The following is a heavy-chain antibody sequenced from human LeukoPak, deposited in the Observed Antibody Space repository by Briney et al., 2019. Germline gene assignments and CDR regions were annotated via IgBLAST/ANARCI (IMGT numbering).Heavy chain of an antibody. D-gene: IGHD2-2*02. CDR1: GFTFSSYE. Sequence: PGGSLRLSCAASGFTFSSYEMNWVRQAPGKGLEWVSYISSSGSTIYYADSVKGRFTISRDNAKNSLYLQMNSLRAEDTAAYYCARALGFGYCSSTSCYIPPYWGQGTLVTVSS. J-gene: IGHJ4*02. CDR2: ISSSGSTI. V-gene: IGHV3-48*03. CDR3: ARALGFGYCSSTSCYIPPY.